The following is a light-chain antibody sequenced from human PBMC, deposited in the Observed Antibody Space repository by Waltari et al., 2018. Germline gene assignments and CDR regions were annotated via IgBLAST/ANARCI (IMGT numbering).Light chain of an antibody. J-gene: IGKJ4*01. CDR1: ADINNY. CDR2: DAS. V-gene: IGKV1-33*01. Sequence: DIQMTQSPSSLSASIGDRVTITCQASADINNYLNWYQQKPGKAPKLLIYDASNLQVGVPSRFSGGGSGTDFTFTISSLQPGDIATYYCQQHDNLPLTFGGGTKVEIK. CDR3: QQHDNLPLT.